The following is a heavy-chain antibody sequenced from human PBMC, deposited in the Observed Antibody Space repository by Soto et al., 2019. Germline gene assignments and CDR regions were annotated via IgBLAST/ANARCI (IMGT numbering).Heavy chain of an antibody. Sequence: PGGSLRLSCAASGFTFSTYGMHWVRQSPCKGLEWVGFIRSKAYGGTTENAASVKGRFTISRDDSKSIAYLQMNSLKTEDTAVYYCTRDHRHLDYWGQGT. J-gene: IGHJ4*02. CDR1: GFTFSTYG. V-gene: IGHV3-49*04. CDR3: TRDHRHLDY. CDR2: IRSKAYGGTT.